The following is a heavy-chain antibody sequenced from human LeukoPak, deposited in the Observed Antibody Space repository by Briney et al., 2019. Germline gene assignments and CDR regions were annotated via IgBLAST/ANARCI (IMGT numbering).Heavy chain of an antibody. J-gene: IGHJ4*02. CDR1: GGSISSGDYY. V-gene: IGHV4-30-4*01. D-gene: IGHD3-10*01. Sequence: SETLSLTCTVSGGSISSGDYYWSWIRQPPGKGLEWIGYIYYSGSTYYNPSLKSRVTISVDTSKNQFSLKLSSVTAADTAVYYCAREPRDMVRGGFDYWGQGTLVTVSS. CDR3: AREPRDMVRGGFDY. CDR2: IYYSGST.